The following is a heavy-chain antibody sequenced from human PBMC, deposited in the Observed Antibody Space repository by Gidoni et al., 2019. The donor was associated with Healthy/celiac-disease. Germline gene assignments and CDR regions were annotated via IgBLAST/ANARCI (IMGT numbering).Heavy chain of an antibody. D-gene: IGHD7-27*01. J-gene: IGHJ5*02. CDR1: GGTFSSYT. CDR3: ARGQTGEGGDWFDP. CDR2: IIPTLGIA. V-gene: IGHV1-69*02. Sequence: QVQLVQSGAEVKKPGSSVKVSCKASGGTFSSYTISWVRQAPGQGLEWMGRIIPTLGIANYAQKFQGRVTITADKSTSTAYMERSSLRSEDTAVYYCARGQTGEGGDWFDPWGQGTLVTVSS.